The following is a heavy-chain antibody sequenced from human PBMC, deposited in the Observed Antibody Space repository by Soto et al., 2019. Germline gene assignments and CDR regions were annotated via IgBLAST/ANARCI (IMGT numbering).Heavy chain of an antibody. J-gene: IGHJ6*02. Sequence: PGESLKISCKGSEDSITSYWISWVRKMPGIGLEWMGRFDPSDSYTNYSPSFQGHVTISADKSISTAYLQWSSLKASDTAMYYCASSPRGYCSSTSCRELGNYYGMDVWGQGTTVTVSS. CDR3: ASSPRGYCSSTSCRELGNYYGMDV. CDR1: EDSITSYW. CDR2: FDPSDSYT. V-gene: IGHV5-10-1*01. D-gene: IGHD2-2*01.